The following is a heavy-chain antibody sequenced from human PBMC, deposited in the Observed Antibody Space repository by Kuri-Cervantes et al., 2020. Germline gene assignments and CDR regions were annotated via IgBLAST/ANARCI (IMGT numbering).Heavy chain of an antibody. CDR2: ISGNSGSI. Sequence: SLKISCAASGFTFDDYAMHWVRQAPGKGLEWVSGISGNSGSIGYADCVKGRFTISRDNARNSLYLQMNSLRAEDTALYYCAKDVDRSLWVNAFDIWGRGTMVTVSS. J-gene: IGHJ3*02. D-gene: IGHD3-22*01. CDR3: AKDVDRSLWVNAFDI. CDR1: GFTFDDYA. V-gene: IGHV3-9*01.